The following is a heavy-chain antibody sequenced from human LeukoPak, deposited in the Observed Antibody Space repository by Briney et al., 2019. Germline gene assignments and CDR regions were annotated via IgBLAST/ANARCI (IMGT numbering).Heavy chain of an antibody. CDR2: IRSKANSYAT. J-gene: IGHJ3*02. CDR1: GFTFSGSA. D-gene: IGHD1-26*01. Sequence: GGSLRLSCAASGFTFSGSAMHWVRQASGKGLEWVGRIRSKANSYATAYAASVKGRFTISRDDSKNTAYLQMNGLKTEDTAVYYCTRRGYSGSYYNAAFDIWGQGTMVTVSS. V-gene: IGHV3-73*01. CDR3: TRRGYSGSYYNAAFDI.